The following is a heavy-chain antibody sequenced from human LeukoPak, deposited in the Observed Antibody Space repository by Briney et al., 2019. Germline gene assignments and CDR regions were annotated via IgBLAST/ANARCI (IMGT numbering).Heavy chain of an antibody. CDR1: GYSINSGYY. D-gene: IGHD5-24*01. J-gene: IGHJ4*02. CDR3: ARHVMSGYNFLDY. Sequence: SETLSLTCAVSGYSINSGYYWGWIRQTPGKGLEWIGNIFHSGSTYYNPSLKGRVTISVDTSKNQFSLKLRSVTAADTAVYYCARHVMSGYNFLDYWGQGNLVTVSS. V-gene: IGHV4-38-2*01. CDR2: IFHSGST.